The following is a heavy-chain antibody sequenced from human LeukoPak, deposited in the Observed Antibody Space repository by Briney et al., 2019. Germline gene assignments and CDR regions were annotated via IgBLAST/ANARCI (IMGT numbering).Heavy chain of an antibody. V-gene: IGHV1-8*01. CDR1: GYTFTSYD. Sequence: GASVKVSCKASGYTFTSYDINWVRQATGQGLEWMGWMNPNSGNTGYAQKFQGRVTMTRNTSISTAYMELSSLRSEDTAVYYCARVPTAYYDYVWGSWSPLDVWGQGTTVTVSS. D-gene: IGHD3-16*01. CDR2: MNPNSGNT. J-gene: IGHJ6*02. CDR3: ARVPTAYYDYVWGSWSPLDV.